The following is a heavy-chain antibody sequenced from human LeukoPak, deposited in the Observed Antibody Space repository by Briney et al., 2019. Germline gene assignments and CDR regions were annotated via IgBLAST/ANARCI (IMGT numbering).Heavy chain of an antibody. J-gene: IGHJ5*02. D-gene: IGHD6-13*01. CDR1: GGSIIGYY. CDR2: IYSSGST. V-gene: IGHV4-4*07. Sequence: SETLSLTCTVSGGSIIGYYWSWIRQPAGEGLEWIGRIYSSGSTNYNPSLQSRVTISVDKSNNQFSLKLTSVTAADTAVYYCARDAYSYSYYWFDPWGQGTLVTVSS. CDR3: ARDAYSYSYYWFDP.